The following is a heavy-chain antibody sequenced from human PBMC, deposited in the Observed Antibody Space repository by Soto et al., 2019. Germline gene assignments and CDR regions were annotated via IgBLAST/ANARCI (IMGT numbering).Heavy chain of an antibody. CDR3: AITLGGAIRGYFFDY. D-gene: IGHD3-16*01. CDR1: GFSVSSNY. Sequence: EVQLVESGGGLIQPGGSLRLSCAVSGFSVSSNYMSWVRQAPGKGLEWVSVIYSGGSTYYADSVKGRFTISGDNSKNTLYLQMNSLRAEDTAVYYCAITLGGAIRGYFFDYWGQGTLVTVSS. V-gene: IGHV3-53*01. CDR2: IYSGGST. J-gene: IGHJ4*02.